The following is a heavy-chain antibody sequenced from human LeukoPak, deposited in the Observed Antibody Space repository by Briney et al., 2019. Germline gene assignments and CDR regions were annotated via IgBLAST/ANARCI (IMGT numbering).Heavy chain of an antibody. V-gene: IGHV3-23*01. CDR2: ISASADT. D-gene: IGHD7-27*01. CDR1: GFTVSNTG. J-gene: IGHJ4*02. CDR3: AKDHPDWGSSFDS. Sequence: PGGSLRLSLATAGFTVSNTGTDSASPDPGDGLEWVSAISASADTHYADSVKGRFTISRDNSKNTLYLQMNSLRVGDTAVYYCAKDHPDWGSSFDSWGQGTLVTVSS.